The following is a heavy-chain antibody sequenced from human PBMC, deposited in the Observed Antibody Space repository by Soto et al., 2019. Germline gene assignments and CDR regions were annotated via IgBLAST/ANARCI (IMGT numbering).Heavy chain of an antibody. CDR3: ARGGGLLGY. D-gene: IGHD3-10*01. CDR1: GFSFTTYW. V-gene: IGHV3-7*03. Sequence: EVQLVESGGGLVQPGGSLRLCCVASGFSFTTYWMTWVRRAPGKGLEWVASIKEDGSEKYYVDSVKGRFTISRDNGKNSLYLQMNSPRAEDTAVYHCARGGGLLGYWGQGILVTVSS. CDR2: IKEDGSEK. J-gene: IGHJ4*02.